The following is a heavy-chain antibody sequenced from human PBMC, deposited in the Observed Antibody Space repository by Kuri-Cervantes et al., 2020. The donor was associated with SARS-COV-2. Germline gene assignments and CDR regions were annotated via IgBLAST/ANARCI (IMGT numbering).Heavy chain of an antibody. J-gene: IGHJ6*02. Sequence: GESLKISCAASGFTFSSYGMHWVRQAPGKGLEWVAVISYDGSNKYYADSVKGRFTISRDNSKNTLYLQMNSLRAEDTAVYYRAREEWLLSSDYYYYYYGMDVWGQGTTVTVSS. D-gene: IGHD3-3*01. V-gene: IGHV3-30*03. CDR1: GFTFSSYG. CDR2: ISYDGSNK. CDR3: AREEWLLSSDYYYYYYGMDV.